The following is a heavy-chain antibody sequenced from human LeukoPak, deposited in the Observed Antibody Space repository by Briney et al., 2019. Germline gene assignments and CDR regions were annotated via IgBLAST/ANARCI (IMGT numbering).Heavy chain of an antibody. V-gene: IGHV3-23*01. Sequence: GGSLRLSCAASGFTFSSCAMSWVRQAPGKGLEWVSTIIDSGNSIYYADSAEGRFTISRDNSKNTLYLQMNSLRAGDTAVYYCARDKGQRWLQIGFYGMDVWGQGTTVTVSS. CDR3: ARDKGQRWLQIGFYGMDV. D-gene: IGHD5-24*01. CDR1: GFTFSSCA. CDR2: IIDSGNSI. J-gene: IGHJ6*02.